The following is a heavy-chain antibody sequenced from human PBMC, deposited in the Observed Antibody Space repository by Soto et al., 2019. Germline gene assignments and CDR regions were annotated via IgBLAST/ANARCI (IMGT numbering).Heavy chain of an antibody. V-gene: IGHV3-23*01. J-gene: IGHJ6*02. CDR3: AKDLEDIVVVARDGMDV. D-gene: IGHD2-15*01. CDR1: GFTFSSYA. CDR2: ISGSGGST. Sequence: PGGSLRLSCAASGFTFSSYAMSWVRQAPGKGLEWVSAISGSGGSTYYADSVKGRFTISRDNSKNTLYLQMNSLRAEDTAVYYCAKDLEDIVVVARDGMDVWGQGTKVTVYS.